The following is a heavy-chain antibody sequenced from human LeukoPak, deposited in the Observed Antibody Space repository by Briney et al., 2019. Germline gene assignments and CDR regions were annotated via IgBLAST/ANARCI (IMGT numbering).Heavy chain of an antibody. V-gene: IGHV4-34*01. CDR2: INHSGST. D-gene: IGHD6-13*01. CDR3: ARGIAAAGPLNWFDP. CDR1: GGPFSGYY. Sequence: SETLSLTCAVYGGPFSGYYWSWIRQPPGKGLEWIGEINHSGSTNYNPSLKSRVTISVDTSKNQFSLKLSSVTAADTAVYYCARGIAAAGPLNWFDPWGQGTLVTVSS. J-gene: IGHJ5*02.